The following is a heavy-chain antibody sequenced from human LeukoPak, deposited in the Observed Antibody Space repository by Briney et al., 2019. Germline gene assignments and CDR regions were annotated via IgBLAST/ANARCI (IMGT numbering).Heavy chain of an antibody. CDR1: GGSISSYY. J-gene: IGHJ6*02. CDR3: ARTGYYDFWSGYYDAYYYYGMDV. Sequence: SETLSLTCTVSGGSISSYYWGWIRQPPGKGLEWIGSIYYSGSTYYNPSLKSRVTISVDTSKNQFSLKLSSVTAADTAVYYCARTGYYDFWSGYYDAYYYYGMDVWGQGTTVTVSS. V-gene: IGHV4-39*01. D-gene: IGHD3-3*01. CDR2: IYYSGST.